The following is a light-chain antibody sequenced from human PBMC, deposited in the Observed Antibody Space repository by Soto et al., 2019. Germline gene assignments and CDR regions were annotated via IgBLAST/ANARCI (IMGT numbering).Light chain of an antibody. Sequence: EIVLTQSPGTLSLSPGERATPSCRASQSVSNNLTWYQQKPGQPPRLLIYGASTRATGVPGRFSGSGSGTEFTLTISSLQSEDFAVYYCQQYNDWWTFGQGTKVDIK. J-gene: IGKJ1*01. CDR1: QSVSNN. V-gene: IGKV3-15*01. CDR2: GAS. CDR3: QQYNDWWT.